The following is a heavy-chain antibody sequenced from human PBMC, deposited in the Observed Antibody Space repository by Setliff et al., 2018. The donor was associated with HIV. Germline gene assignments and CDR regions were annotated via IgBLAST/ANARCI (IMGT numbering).Heavy chain of an antibody. CDR2: IGGSGGST. D-gene: IGHD1-20*01. J-gene: IGHJ3*02. Sequence: GGSLRLSCAASGFTFNNYAMTWVRQAPGKGLEWVSTIGGSGGSTYYADSVKGRFTISRDNSKNTLYQQMNSLRAEDTAVYYCAKDHNPPVSPTSHAIWGQGTMGTVSS. CDR1: GFTFNNYA. CDR3: AKDHNPPVSPTSHAI. V-gene: IGHV3-23*01.